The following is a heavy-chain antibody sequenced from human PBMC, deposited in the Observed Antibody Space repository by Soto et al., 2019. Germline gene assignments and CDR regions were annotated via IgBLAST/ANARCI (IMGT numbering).Heavy chain of an antibody. Sequence: SVKVSCKASGGTSSIYGFSWVRQAPGQGPEWIGGIIPILTTPNYAQKFQGRVTIVADESTTTVYMELSSLKFEDTAAYYCATSVGIAPTGEDGMDVWGQGTSVTVSS. CDR2: IIPILTTP. V-gene: IGHV1-69*13. D-gene: IGHD2-8*02. J-gene: IGHJ6*02. CDR3: ATSVGIAPTGEDGMDV. CDR1: GGTSSIYG.